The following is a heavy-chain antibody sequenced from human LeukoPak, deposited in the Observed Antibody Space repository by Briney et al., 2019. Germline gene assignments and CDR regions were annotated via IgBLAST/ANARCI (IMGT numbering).Heavy chain of an antibody. Sequence: SVKVSCKASGGTFSSYATSWVRQAPGQGLEWMGGIIPIFGTANYAQKFQGRVTITADESTSTAYMELSSLRSEDTAVYYCATPAGGGSYAFDLWGRGTLVTVSS. CDR3: ATPAGGGSYAFDL. CDR2: IIPIFGTA. CDR1: GGTFSSYA. D-gene: IGHD1-26*01. V-gene: IGHV1-69*13. J-gene: IGHJ2*01.